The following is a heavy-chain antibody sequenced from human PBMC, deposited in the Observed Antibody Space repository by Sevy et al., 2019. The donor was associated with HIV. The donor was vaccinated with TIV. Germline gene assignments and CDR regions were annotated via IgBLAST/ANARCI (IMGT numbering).Heavy chain of an antibody. V-gene: IGHV4-59*01. CDR1: GGSISSYY. D-gene: IGHD2-15*01. J-gene: IGHJ6*03. Sequence: SETLSLTCTVSGGSISSYYWSWIRQPPGKGLEWIGYIYYSGSTNYNPSLKSRVTISVDTSKNQFSLKLGSVTAADTAVYYCARDQSQRGRGYCSGGSCYMAYYYMDVWGKGTTVTVSS. CDR2: IYYSGST. CDR3: ARDQSQRGRGYCSGGSCYMAYYYMDV.